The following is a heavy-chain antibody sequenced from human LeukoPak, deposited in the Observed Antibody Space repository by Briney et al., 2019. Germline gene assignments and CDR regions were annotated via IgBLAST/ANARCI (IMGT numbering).Heavy chain of an antibody. Sequence: SETLSLTCTVSGGSISSYYWSWIRQPPGKGLEWIGYIYYSGSTNYNPSLKSRVTISVDTSKNQFSLKLSSVTAADTALYYCASIGVWHGIDVRGQGTTVTVSS. CDR2: IYYSGST. J-gene: IGHJ6*01. CDR3: ASIGVWHGIDV. CDR1: GGSISSYY. D-gene: IGHD2-8*01. V-gene: IGHV4-59*01.